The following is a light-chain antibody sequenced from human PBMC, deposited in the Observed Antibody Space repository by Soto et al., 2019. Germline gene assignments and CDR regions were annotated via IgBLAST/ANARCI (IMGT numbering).Light chain of an antibody. CDR3: SSYTSSSTWV. J-gene: IGLJ3*02. Sequence: QSVLTQPASVSGSPGQSITISCTGTSSDVGDYNYVSWFQQHPGKAPKLMISEVTNRPSGVSNRFSGSKSGNTASLTISGLQTEDEAYYYCSSYTSSSTWVFGGGTKVTVL. CDR2: EVT. CDR1: SSDVGDYNY. V-gene: IGLV2-14*01.